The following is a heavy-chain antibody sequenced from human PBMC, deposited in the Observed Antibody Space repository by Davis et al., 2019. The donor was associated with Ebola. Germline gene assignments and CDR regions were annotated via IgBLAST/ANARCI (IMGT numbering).Heavy chain of an antibody. D-gene: IGHD3-16*01. J-gene: IGHJ5*02. Sequence: SETLSLTCSVSGGSISSGNHYWAWIRQPPGKGLEWIGSIHYSGSTYYNPSLKSRVTMSVDTSTNQFSLKLSSVTAADTAVYYCARALGFFGGWFDPWGQGTLVTVSS. CDR1: GGSISSGNHY. CDR3: ARALGFFGGWFDP. CDR2: IHYSGST. V-gene: IGHV4-39*01.